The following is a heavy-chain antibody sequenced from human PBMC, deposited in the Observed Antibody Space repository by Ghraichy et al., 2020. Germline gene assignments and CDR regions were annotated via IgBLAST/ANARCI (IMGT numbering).Heavy chain of an antibody. CDR3: ASPPYYSSSRGWRMVPDAFDI. D-gene: IGHD6-6*01. V-gene: IGHV1-69*13. CDR1: GGTFSSYA. Sequence: SVKVSCKASGGTFSSYAISWVRQAPGQGLEWMGGIIPIFGTANYAQKFQGRVTITADESTSTAYMELSSLRSEDTAVYYCASPPYYSSSRGWRMVPDAFDIWGQGTMVTVSS. CDR2: IIPIFGTA. J-gene: IGHJ3*02.